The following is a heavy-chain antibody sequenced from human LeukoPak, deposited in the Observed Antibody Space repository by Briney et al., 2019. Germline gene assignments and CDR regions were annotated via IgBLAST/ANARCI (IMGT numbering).Heavy chain of an antibody. CDR2: IRSKTYGETI. V-gene: IGHV3-49*05. CDR3: ARAHYYDFVLDC. CDR1: GFTFGDSG. Sequence: NPGGSLRLSCTTSGFTFGDSGLSWFRQAPGKGLEWVGFIRSKTYGETIQYAASVKGRFTISRDDSKSIAYLQMNSLRTEDTAVYYCARAHYYDFVLDCWGQGTLVTVSS. J-gene: IGHJ4*02. D-gene: IGHD3-3*01.